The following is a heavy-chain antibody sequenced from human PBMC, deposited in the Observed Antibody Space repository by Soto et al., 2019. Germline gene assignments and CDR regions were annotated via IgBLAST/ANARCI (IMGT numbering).Heavy chain of an antibody. J-gene: IGHJ6*02. CDR3: AKDQACRFGEPPPIGYYGMDV. Sequence: GGSLRLSCAAPGFTFSGYGMHWVRQAPGKGLEWVVVISYDGSNKYYADSVKGRFTISRDNSKNTLYLQMNSLRAEDTAVYYCAKDQACRFGEPPPIGYYGMDVWGQGTTVTVSS. V-gene: IGHV3-30*18. CDR1: GFTFSGYG. D-gene: IGHD3-10*01. CDR2: ISYDGSNK.